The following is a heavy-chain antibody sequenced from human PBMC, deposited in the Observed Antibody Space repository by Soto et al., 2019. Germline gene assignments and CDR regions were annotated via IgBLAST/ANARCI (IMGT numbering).Heavy chain of an antibody. CDR1: GYTFTGYY. J-gene: IGHJ4*01. CDR2: INPNSGGK. V-gene: IGHV1-2*02. Sequence: ASVKVSCKASGYTFTGYYMHWVRQAPGQGLQWMGWINPNSGGKNYAQEFQDRVTMTRDTSISTAYMELSRLTYDDTAVYYCARTLAYGGVIYFDIWGHGTLVTVSS. D-gene: IGHD3-16*01. CDR3: ARTLAYGGVIYFDI.